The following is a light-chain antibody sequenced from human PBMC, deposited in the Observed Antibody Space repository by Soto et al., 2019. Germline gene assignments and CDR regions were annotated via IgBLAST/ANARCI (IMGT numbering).Light chain of an antibody. Sequence: QSVLTQPASVSGSPGQSITISCAVTSSDVGSYNLVSWYQNHPGKAPKLMIYEGSKRPSGVSNRFSGSKSGNTASLTISGLQAADEADYFCFSYAGSSTYVFGTGTKVTVL. CDR2: EGS. CDR3: FSYAGSSTYV. V-gene: IGLV2-23*01. CDR1: SSDVGSYNL. J-gene: IGLJ1*01.